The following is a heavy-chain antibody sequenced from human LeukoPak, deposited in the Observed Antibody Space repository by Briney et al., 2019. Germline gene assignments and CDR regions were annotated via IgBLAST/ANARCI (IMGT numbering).Heavy chain of an antibody. CDR1: GYTLTELS. CDR2: FDPEDGET. J-gene: IGHJ6*03. V-gene: IGHV1-24*01. D-gene: IGHD1-26*01. CDR3: ATETPVGATRGYYYMDV. Sequence: ASVKVSCKVSGYTLTELSMHWVRQAPGKGLEWMGGFDPEDGETIYAQKFQGRVTMTEDTSTDTAYMELSSLRSEDTAVYYCATETPVGATRGYYYMDVWGKGTTVTVSS.